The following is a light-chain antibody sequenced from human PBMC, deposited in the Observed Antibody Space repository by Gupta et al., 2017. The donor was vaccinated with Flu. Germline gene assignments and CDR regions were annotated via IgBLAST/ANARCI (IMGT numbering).Light chain of an antibody. J-gene: IGLJ3*02. CDR3: YSAESSNNPS. CDR2: EDN. CDR1: ALPKKY. V-gene: IGLV3-10*01. Sequence: SYQLTPPPSVPVSPVKTARITCSGDALPKKYAYWYQQKSGQAPGMVIYEDNKRPSGIPERFSGSSSGDMATLTISGAQVEDEADYYCYSAESSNNPSFGGGTELTVL.